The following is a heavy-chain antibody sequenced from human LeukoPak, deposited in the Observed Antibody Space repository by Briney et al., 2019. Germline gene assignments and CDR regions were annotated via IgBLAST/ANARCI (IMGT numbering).Heavy chain of an antibody. D-gene: IGHD2-15*01. CDR2: ISGRGGST. CDR3: AKQLGYCSDGSCYFPY. CDR1: GFTFSTYA. Sequence: GSLRLSCAASGFTFSTYAMNWVRQAPGKGLEWVSGISGRGGSTYYADFVKGRFTISRDNSKSTLCLQMNSLRAEDTAVYYCAKQLGYCSDGSCYFPYWGQGTLVTVSS. J-gene: IGHJ4*02. V-gene: IGHV3-23*01.